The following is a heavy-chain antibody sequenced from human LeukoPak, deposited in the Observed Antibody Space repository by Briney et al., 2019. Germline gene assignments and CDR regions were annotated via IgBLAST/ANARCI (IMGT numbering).Heavy chain of an antibody. J-gene: IGHJ4*02. CDR1: GGSISSGSYY. Sequence: SETLSLTCTVSGGSISSGSYYWSWIRQPAGKGLEWIGRIYTSGSTNYNPSLKSRVTISVDTSKNQFSLKLSSVTAADTAVYYCASGYQYIFDYWGQGTLVTVSS. V-gene: IGHV4-61*02. D-gene: IGHD3-22*01. CDR3: ASGYQYIFDY. CDR2: IYTSGST.